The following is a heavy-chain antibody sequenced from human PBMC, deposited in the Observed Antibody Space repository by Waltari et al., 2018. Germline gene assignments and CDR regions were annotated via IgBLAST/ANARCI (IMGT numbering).Heavy chain of an antibody. CDR1: GFRVSNQY. D-gene: IGHD6-13*01. J-gene: IGHJ4*02. V-gene: IGHV3-53*01. CDR2: MFADGRT. Sequence: EVQLVESGGGLIQPGGSLRLSCAASGFRVSNQYTSWVRQAPGKGLEWVSVMFADGRTNYADSVKGRFTISRDNSKNIVGLQMNSLRVEDTAVYYCVTFAVTAPGSLDYWGRGALVTVSS. CDR3: VTFAVTAPGSLDY.